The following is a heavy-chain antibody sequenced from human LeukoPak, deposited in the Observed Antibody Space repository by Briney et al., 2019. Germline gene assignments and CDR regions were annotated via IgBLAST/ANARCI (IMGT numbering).Heavy chain of an antibody. Sequence: PGGSLRLSCAASGFTFSSYWMHWARQAPGKGLVWVSRINTDGSSTSYADSVKGRFTISRDNAKNTLYLQMNSLRAEDTAVYYCARQWRQGYSYGPPYFDYWGQGTLVTVSS. CDR2: INTDGSST. CDR3: ARQWRQGYSYGPPYFDY. D-gene: IGHD5-18*01. V-gene: IGHV3-74*01. J-gene: IGHJ4*02. CDR1: GFTFSSYW.